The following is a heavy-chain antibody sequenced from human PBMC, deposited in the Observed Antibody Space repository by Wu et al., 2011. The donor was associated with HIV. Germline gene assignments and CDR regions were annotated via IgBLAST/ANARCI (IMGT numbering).Heavy chain of an antibody. CDR1: GYTFTGYY. CDR2: INPNSGGT. D-gene: IGHD3-3*01. CDR3: ARWGGTGVVTPTPFDY. Sequence: QVQLVQSGAEVKKPGASVKVSCKASGYTFTGYYIHWLRQAPGQGLEWMGWINPNSGGTNYAQKFQGRVTMTRDTSISTAYMDLSRLRSDDAAVYYCARWGGTGVVTPTPFDYWGQGTLVTVSS. J-gene: IGHJ4*02. V-gene: IGHV1-2*02.